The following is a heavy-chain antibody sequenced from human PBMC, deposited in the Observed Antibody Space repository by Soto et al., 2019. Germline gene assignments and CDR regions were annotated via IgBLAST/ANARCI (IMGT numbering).Heavy chain of an antibody. CDR1: GFTFSSYA. Sequence: GGSLRLSCAASGFTFSSYAMSWVRQAPGKGLEWVSAISGSGGSTYYADSVKGRFTISRDNSKNTLYLQMNSLRAEDTAVYYCAKEHSSGWYVPNDAFDIWGQGTMVTVSS. CDR3: AKEHSSGWYVPNDAFDI. CDR2: ISGSGGST. J-gene: IGHJ3*02. D-gene: IGHD6-19*01. V-gene: IGHV3-23*01.